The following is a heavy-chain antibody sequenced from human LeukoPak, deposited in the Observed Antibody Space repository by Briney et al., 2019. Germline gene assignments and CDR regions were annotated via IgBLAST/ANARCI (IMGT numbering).Heavy chain of an antibody. J-gene: IGHJ6*03. Sequence: GGSLRLSCAASGFTFSSYAMSWVRQAPGKGLEWVSAISGSGGSTYYADSVKGRFTISRDNSKNTLYLQMNSLRAEDTAVYYCAKGKYYDYWSGNSNYMDIWGKETTVTVSS. D-gene: IGHD3-3*01. CDR2: ISGSGGST. V-gene: IGHV3-23*01. CDR1: GFTFSSYA. CDR3: AKGKYYDYWSGNSNYMDI.